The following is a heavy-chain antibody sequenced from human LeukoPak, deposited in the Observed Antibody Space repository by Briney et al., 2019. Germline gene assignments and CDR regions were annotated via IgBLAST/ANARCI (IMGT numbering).Heavy chain of an antibody. CDR3: ARMGRRRRVMPYFDY. J-gene: IGHJ4*02. CDR1: GFTVSSNY. CDR2: IYSGGST. Sequence: GGSLRLSCAASGFTVSSNYMSWVRQAPGKGLEWVSVIYSGGSTYYADSVKGRFTISRDNSKNTLYLQMDSLRAEDTAVYYCARMGRRRRVMPYFDYWGQGTLVTVSS. V-gene: IGHV3-66*01. D-gene: IGHD2-2*01.